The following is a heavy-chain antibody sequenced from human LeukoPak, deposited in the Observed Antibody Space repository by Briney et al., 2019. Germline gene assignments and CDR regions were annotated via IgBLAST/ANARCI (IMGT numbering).Heavy chain of an antibody. Sequence: SVKVSCKASGGTFSSYAISWVRQAPGQGLEWMGGIIPIFGTANYAQKFQGRVTITADESASAAYMELSSLRSEDTAVYYCATPGKIVATTGAEYFQHWGQGTLVTVSS. D-gene: IGHD5-12*01. J-gene: IGHJ1*01. CDR1: GGTFSSYA. CDR2: IIPIFGTA. V-gene: IGHV1-69*13. CDR3: ATPGKIVATTGAEYFQH.